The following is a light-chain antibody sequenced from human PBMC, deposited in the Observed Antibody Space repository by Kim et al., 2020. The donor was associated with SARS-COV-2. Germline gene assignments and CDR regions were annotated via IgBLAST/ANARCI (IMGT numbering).Light chain of an antibody. J-gene: IGLJ2*01. Sequence: SYELTQPPSVSVSPGQTASITCSGDKLGDKYACCYQQKPGQSPVLVIYQDSKRPSGIPERFSGSNSGNTATLTISGTQAMDEADYYCQAWDSSTGVFGGGTKLTVL. CDR3: QAWDSSTGV. CDR1: KLGDKY. V-gene: IGLV3-1*01. CDR2: QDS.